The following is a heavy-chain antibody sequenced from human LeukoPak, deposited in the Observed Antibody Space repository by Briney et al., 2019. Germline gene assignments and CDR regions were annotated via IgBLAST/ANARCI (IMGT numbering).Heavy chain of an antibody. CDR2: INPNSGGT. V-gene: IGHV1-2*02. J-gene: IGHJ3*02. CDR3: ATRTYYYDSSGLRVDAFDI. Sequence: ASVKVSCKASGYTFTDYYMHWVRQAPGQGLEWMGWINPNSGGTNYAQKFQGRVTMTRDTSISTAYMELSRLRSDDTAVYYCATRTYYYDSSGLRVDAFDIWGQGTMVTVSS. D-gene: IGHD3-22*01. CDR1: GYTFTDYY.